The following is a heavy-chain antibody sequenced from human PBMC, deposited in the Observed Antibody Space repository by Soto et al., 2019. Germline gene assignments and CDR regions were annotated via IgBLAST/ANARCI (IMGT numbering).Heavy chain of an antibody. CDR2: ISSSSSYI. CDR1: GFTFSSYS. Sequence: PGGSLRLSCAASGFTFSSYSMNWVRQAPEKGLEWVSSISSSSSYIYYADSVKGRFTISRDNAKNSLYLQMNSLRAEDTAVYYCARDRLEMATNPVPFDIWGQGPMVTVSS. CDR3: ARDRLEMATNPVPFDI. J-gene: IGHJ3*02. V-gene: IGHV3-21*01. D-gene: IGHD5-12*01.